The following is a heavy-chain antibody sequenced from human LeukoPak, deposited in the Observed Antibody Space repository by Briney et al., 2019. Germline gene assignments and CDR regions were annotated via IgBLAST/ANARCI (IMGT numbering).Heavy chain of an antibody. D-gene: IGHD2-2*01. CDR3: ARVVGCSSTSCYPPLSYYYYYGMDV. CDR1: GGTFSSYA. V-gene: IGHV1-69*13. Sequence: ASVKVSCKASGGTFSSYAISWVRQAPGQGLEWMAGIIPIFGTANYAQKFQGRVTITADESTSTAYMELSSLRSEDTAVYYCARVVGCSSTSCYPPLSYYYYYGMDVWGQGTTVTVSS. CDR2: IIPIFGTA. J-gene: IGHJ6*02.